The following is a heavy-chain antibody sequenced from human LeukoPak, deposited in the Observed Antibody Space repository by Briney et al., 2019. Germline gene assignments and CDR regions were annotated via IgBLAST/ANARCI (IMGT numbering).Heavy chain of an antibody. Sequence: SAGSLTLSCAASGFTFSNYCMHWVRQAPGKGLVWVSRINSDGSSTSYADSVKGRFTISRDNAKNTLSLQMNSLRAEDTAVYYCARDYDFWSGFFDYWGQGTLVTVSS. J-gene: IGHJ4*02. V-gene: IGHV3-74*01. CDR1: GFTFSNYC. CDR3: ARDYDFWSGFFDY. CDR2: INSDGSST. D-gene: IGHD3-3*01.